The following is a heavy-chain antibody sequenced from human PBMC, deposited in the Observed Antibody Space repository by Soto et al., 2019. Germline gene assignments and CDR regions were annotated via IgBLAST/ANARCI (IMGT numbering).Heavy chain of an antibody. D-gene: IGHD3-10*01. CDR2: IYYDGRS. J-gene: IGHJ6*02. Sequence: QVQLQESGPGLVKPSQTLSLTCSVSGDSISRNGYFWTWIRQHPGKGLEWIGYIYYDGRSYYTPSLTSRVIISVDTSKNQFSLNLTAVTAVDTAVYYCARGTMLRGPGYYYAMDVWGQGTTGTASS. V-gene: IGHV4-31*03. CDR3: ARGTMLRGPGYYYAMDV. CDR1: GDSISRNGYF.